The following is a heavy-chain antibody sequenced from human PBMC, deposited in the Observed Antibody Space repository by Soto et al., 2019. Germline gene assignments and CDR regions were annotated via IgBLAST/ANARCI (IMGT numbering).Heavy chain of an antibody. CDR3: ARVRTYYDSSGSLDY. J-gene: IGHJ4*02. CDR1: GYTITGKF. V-gene: IGHV1-2*02. CDR2: INPNSGDT. D-gene: IGHD3-22*01. Sequence: SVKVTCKDSGYTITGKFMHWVRQAKGQGLEWMGWINPNSGDTNYAQKVQGRVTMTRDMSISTAYMELRRLTSDDTAVYYCARVRTYYDSSGSLDYWGQGTLVTVSS.